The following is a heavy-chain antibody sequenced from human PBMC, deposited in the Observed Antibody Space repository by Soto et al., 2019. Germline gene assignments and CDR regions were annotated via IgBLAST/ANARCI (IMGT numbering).Heavy chain of an antibody. D-gene: IGHD1-26*01. CDR2: ISYDGGSK. J-gene: IGHJ6*02. V-gene: IGHV3-30*18. CDR3: EKDWHWEPLYYGMNV. CDR1: GFSFRNYG. Sequence: EQVVESGGGVVQPGRSLRLSCAASGFSFRNYGMHWVRQVPGKGLEWVAVISYDGGSKYYADSVKGRFTISRDNSENTLYLQMSSLRGDDTDVYYCEKDWHWEPLYYGMNVWGQGTTVTVSS.